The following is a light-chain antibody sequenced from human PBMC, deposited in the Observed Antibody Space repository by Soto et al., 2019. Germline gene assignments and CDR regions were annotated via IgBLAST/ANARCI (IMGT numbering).Light chain of an antibody. CDR1: SSDVGGYNY. Sequence: QSVLTQPASVSGSPGQSITISCSGTSSDVGGYNYVSWYQQNPGTAPKLLIYDVSNRPSGVSHRFSGSKSGNTASLTISGRQAGDEADYYCSSYRSSRTYVFGTGTQLTVL. V-gene: IGLV2-14*01. J-gene: IGLJ1*01. CDR2: DVS. CDR3: SSYRSSRTYV.